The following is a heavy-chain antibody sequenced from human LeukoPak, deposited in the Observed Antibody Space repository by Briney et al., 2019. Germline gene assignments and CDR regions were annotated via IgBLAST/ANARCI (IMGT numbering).Heavy chain of an antibody. CDR2: INPTGGST. CDR1: GYTFTGYY. V-gene: IGHV1-46*01. Sequence: GASVKASCKASGYTFTGYYMHWVRQAPGQGLEWMGLINPTGGSTGYAQKFQGRVTMTRDMSTSTDYVELSSLRSEDTAIYHCARDNSVGDNAWWFDPWGQGTLVTVSS. CDR3: ARDNSVGDNAWWFDP. D-gene: IGHD1-26*01. J-gene: IGHJ5*02.